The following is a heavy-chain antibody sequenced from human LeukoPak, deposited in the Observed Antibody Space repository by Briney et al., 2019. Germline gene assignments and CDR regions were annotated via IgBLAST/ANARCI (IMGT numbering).Heavy chain of an antibody. D-gene: IGHD6-19*01. CDR2: IYYSGST. Sequence: SETLSLTCTVSGGSITNYYWSWFRQPPGKGLEWIGYIYYSGSTNYNPSLKSRVTISVDTSKNQFSLSLSSVTAADTAVYYCARATSYTGHLGWWGQGTLVTVSS. J-gene: IGHJ4*02. CDR3: ARATSYTGHLGW. CDR1: GGSITNYY. V-gene: IGHV4-59*08.